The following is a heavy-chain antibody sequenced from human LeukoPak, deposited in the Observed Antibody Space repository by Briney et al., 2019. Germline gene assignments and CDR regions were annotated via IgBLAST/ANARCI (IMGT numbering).Heavy chain of an antibody. V-gene: IGHV3-73*01. CDR2: IRSKANSYAK. Sequence: GGSLRLSCAASGFTFSGSAMHWVRQAPGKGLEWVCRIRSKANSYAKAYAASVKGRFTISRDDSKNTAYLQMNSLKTEDTAVYYCTRQRAGTTYSNWFDPWGQGTLVTVSS. J-gene: IGHJ5*02. CDR1: GFTFSGSA. D-gene: IGHD1-7*01. CDR3: TRQRAGTTYSNWFDP.